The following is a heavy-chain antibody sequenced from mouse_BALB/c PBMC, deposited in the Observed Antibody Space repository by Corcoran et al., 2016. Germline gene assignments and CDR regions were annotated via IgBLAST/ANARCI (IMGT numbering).Heavy chain of an antibody. CDR3: ARSYKAMDY. Sequence: QIQLVQSGPELKKPGETVKISCKASGYTFTNYGMNWVKQAPGKGLKWMGWINTYTGEPTYADDFKGRFAFSLETSASTAYLQINNLKNEDTATDFCARSYKAMDYWGQGTSVTVSS. CDR2: INTYTGEP. V-gene: IGHV9-3-1*01. D-gene: IGHD1-1*01. J-gene: IGHJ4*01. CDR1: GYTFTNYG.